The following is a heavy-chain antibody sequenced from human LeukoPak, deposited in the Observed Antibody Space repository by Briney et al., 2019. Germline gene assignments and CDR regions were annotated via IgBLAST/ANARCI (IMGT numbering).Heavy chain of an antibody. D-gene: IGHD3-22*01. CDR3: AGHTPYYYDSSGYYDLEYFRH. CDR2: IYYSGST. CDR1: GGSISSYY. V-gene: IGHV4-59*01. J-gene: IGHJ1*01. Sequence: SETLSLTCTVSGGSISSYYWSWIRQPPGKGLEWIGYIYYSGSTNYNPTLKSRVTISVDTSKNQFSLKLSSVTAADTAVYYCAGHTPYYYDSSGYYDLEYFRHWGQGTLVTVSS.